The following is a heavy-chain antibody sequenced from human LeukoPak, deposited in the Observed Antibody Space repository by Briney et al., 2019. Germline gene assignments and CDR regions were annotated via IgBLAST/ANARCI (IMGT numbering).Heavy chain of an antibody. J-gene: IGHJ6*02. CDR1: GYTFTGYY. CDR3: ASPAHDFWSGSPYYYYGMDV. CDR2: INPNSGGT. V-gene: IGHV1-2*06. D-gene: IGHD3-3*01. Sequence: ASVKVSCKASGYTFTGYYMHWVRQAPGQGLEWMGRINPNSGGTHYAQKFQGRVTMTRDTSISTAYMELSRPRSDDTAVYYCASPAHDFWSGSPYYYYGMDVWGQGTTVTVSS.